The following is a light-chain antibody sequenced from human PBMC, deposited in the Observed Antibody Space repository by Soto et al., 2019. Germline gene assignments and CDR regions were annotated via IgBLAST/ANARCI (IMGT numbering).Light chain of an antibody. CDR2: GAS. J-gene: IGKJ5*01. Sequence: PGERATLSCRASERLSSVYLAWYQQRPGQPPRLIIYGASNRATGIPDRFSGSGSGTDFTLIIHRLEPEDVAIYYCQQYGGSHRITFGQGTRLEIK. V-gene: IGKV3-20*01. CDR1: ERLSSVY. CDR3: QQYGGSHRIT.